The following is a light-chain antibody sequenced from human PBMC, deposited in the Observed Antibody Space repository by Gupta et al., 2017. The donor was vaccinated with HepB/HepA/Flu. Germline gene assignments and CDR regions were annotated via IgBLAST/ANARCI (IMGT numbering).Light chain of an antibody. V-gene: IGLV3-25*03. CDR1: ALPKQY. Sequence: SYELTQPPSVSVSPGQTARITCSGDALPKQYAYWYQQKPGQAPVLVIYKDSERPSGIPERFSGSSSGTTVTLTISGVQAEDEADYYCQSADSSIVVFGGGTKLTV. CDR2: KDS. CDR3: QSADSSIVV. J-gene: IGLJ2*01.